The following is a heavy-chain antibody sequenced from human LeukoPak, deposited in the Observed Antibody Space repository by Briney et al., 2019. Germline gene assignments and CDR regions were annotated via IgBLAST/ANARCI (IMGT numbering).Heavy chain of an antibody. CDR3: AREPKKGAVPGD. Sequence: QPGRSLRLSCAASGFTFSSYSMNWVRQAPGKGLEWVSSISSSSSYIYYADSVKGRFTISRDNAKNSLYLQMNSLRAEDTAVYYCAREPKKGAVPGDWGQGTLVTVSS. J-gene: IGHJ4*02. V-gene: IGHV3-21*01. CDR1: GFTFSSYS. CDR2: ISSSSSYI. D-gene: IGHD1-26*01.